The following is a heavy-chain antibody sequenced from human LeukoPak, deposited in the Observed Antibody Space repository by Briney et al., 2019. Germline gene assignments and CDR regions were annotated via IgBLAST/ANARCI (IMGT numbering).Heavy chain of an antibody. Sequence: PGGSLRLSCAASGFTFSSYSMNWVRQAPGKGLEWVSSISSSSSYIYYADSVKSRFTISRDNAKNSLYLQMNSLRAEDTAVYYCARETTVTSSFDYWGQGTLVTVSS. CDR1: GFTFSSYS. CDR2: ISSSSSYI. J-gene: IGHJ4*02. CDR3: ARETTVTSSFDY. D-gene: IGHD4-17*01. V-gene: IGHV3-21*01.